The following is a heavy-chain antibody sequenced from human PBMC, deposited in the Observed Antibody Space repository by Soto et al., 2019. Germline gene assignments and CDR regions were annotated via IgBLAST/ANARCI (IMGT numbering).Heavy chain of an antibody. D-gene: IGHD2-2*01. CDR2: ISGSGGST. CDR3: ARIYEGYCSSTSCYGGPYGSY. CDR1: GFTFSSYA. Sequence: EVQLLESGGGLVQPGGSLRLSCAASGFTFSSYAMSWVRQAPGKGLEWVSAISGSGGSTYYADSVKGRFTISRDNSKNTLYLQMNSLRAEDTAVYYCARIYEGYCSSTSCYGGPYGSYWGQGTLVTVSS. V-gene: IGHV3-23*01. J-gene: IGHJ4*02.